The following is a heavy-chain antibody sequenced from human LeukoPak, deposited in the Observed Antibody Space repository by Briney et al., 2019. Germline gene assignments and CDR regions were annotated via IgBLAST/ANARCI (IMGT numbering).Heavy chain of an antibody. Sequence: ETLSLTFTGSCVSISSYYCSLIRQPSGKGLELIVRIYTRGSTNYNPSLSSRATISVDTSKNQFSLKLSAVTAAGTDWCYFARVARAGTFDYWGQGTMVTVSS. V-gene: IGHV4-4*07. J-gene: IGHJ4*02. CDR3: ARVARAGTFDY. D-gene: IGHD6-19*01. CDR2: IYTRGST. CDR1: CVSISSYY.